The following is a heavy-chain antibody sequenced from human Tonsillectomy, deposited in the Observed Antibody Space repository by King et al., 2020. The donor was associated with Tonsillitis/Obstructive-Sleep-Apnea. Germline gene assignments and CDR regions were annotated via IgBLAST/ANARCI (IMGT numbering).Heavy chain of an antibody. Sequence: VQLVESGGGLVQPGGSLRLSCAASGFIFSSYTMGWVRQAPGKGLEWVSAITGTSFSTYYADSVKGRFTISRDNSKNTLHLQMDSLRAEDTAVYYCVKGHGADDAFDVWGQGTMVTVSS. CDR1: GFIFSSYT. V-gene: IGHV3-23*04. CDR3: VKGHGADDAFDV. D-gene: IGHD4-17*01. CDR2: ITGTSFST. J-gene: IGHJ3*01.